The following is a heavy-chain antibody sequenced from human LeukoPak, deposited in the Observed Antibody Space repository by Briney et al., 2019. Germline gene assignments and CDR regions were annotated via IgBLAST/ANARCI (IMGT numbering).Heavy chain of an antibody. J-gene: IGHJ4*02. V-gene: IGHV3-53*01. D-gene: IGHD5-18*01. CDR3: ARGGYRFGYAAY. CDR2: IYSDGST. Sequence: QPGGSLRLSCAVSGFIVSSNYMTWVRQAPGKGLEWVSIIYSDGSTYYADSVRGRFTVSRDIPKNTLSLQMNNLRAEDTAVYYCARGGYRFGYAAYWGQGSLVTVSS. CDR1: GFIVSSNY.